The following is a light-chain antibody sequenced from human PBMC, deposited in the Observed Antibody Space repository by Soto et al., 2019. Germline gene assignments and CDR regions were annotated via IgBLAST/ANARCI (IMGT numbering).Light chain of an antibody. CDR3: QQSSSTPRT. Sequence: DIQMTQSPSSLSASIGDRVTITCRASQTISIYLNWYQQKPGKAPRLLIFAASSLQSGVPSRFSGSGSGTDFTLTICSLQPEDFATYYCQQSSSTPRTVGGGTKVDSK. V-gene: IGKV1-39*01. J-gene: IGKJ4*01. CDR1: QTISIY. CDR2: AAS.